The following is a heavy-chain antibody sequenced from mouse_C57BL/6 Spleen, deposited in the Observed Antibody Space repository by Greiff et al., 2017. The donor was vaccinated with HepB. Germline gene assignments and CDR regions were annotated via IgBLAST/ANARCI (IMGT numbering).Heavy chain of an antibody. J-gene: IGHJ2*01. V-gene: IGHV1-26*01. CDR1: GYTFTDYY. Sequence: EVQLQQSGPELVKPGASVKISCKASGYTFTDYYMNWVTQSHGKSLEWIGDINPNNGGTSYNQKFKGKATLTVDKSSSTAYMELRSLTSEDSAVYYCARYLYGNYFDYWGQGTTLTVSS. D-gene: IGHD2-1*01. CDR3: ARYLYGNYFDY. CDR2: INPNNGGT.